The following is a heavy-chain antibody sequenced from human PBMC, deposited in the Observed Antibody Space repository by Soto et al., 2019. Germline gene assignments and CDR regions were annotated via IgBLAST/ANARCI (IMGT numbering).Heavy chain of an antibody. D-gene: IGHD5-12*01. CDR3: ARDPRGYSYGREDY. CDR1: GFTFSSYG. CDR2: ISYDGSNK. V-gene: IGHV3-30*03. J-gene: IGHJ4*02. Sequence: PGGSLRLSCAASGFTFSSYGMHWVRQAPGKGLEWVAVISYDGSNKYYADSVKGRFTISRDNSKNTLYLQMNSLRAEDTAVYYCARDPRGYSYGREDYWGQGT.